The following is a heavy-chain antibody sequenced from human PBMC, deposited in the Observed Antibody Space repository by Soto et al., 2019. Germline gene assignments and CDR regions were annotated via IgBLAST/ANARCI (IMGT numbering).Heavy chain of an antibody. CDR1: GFTFSSYA. V-gene: IGHV3-23*01. J-gene: IGHJ4*02. CDR2: ISGSGGST. Sequence: EVQLLESGGGLVQPGGSLRLSCGASGFTFSSYAISWVRRAPGKGLEWVSAISGSGGSTSYADSVKGRFTISRDNSKNTLYLQMNNLTAADTAVYYCAKPGRTMVRGVITHFDYWGQGTLVTVSS. CDR3: AKPGRTMVRGVITHFDY. D-gene: IGHD3-10*01.